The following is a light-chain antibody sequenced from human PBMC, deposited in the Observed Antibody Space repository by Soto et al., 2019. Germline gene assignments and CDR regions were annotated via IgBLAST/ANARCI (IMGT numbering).Light chain of an antibody. Sequence: MMMTQSPAALSVSPGERATLSCRASQSVSSNLAWYQRKPGQAPRLLIYGASTRATGIPARFSGSGSGTEFTLTISSLQSEDFAVYYCQQYNNWPPWTFGQGTKVDIK. V-gene: IGKV3-15*01. CDR2: GAS. J-gene: IGKJ1*01. CDR3: QQYNNWPPWT. CDR1: QSVSSN.